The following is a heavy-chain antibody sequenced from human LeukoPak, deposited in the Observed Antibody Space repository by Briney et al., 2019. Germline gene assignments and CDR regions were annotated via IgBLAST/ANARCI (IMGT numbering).Heavy chain of an antibody. Sequence: GGSLRLSCAASGFTFSSYGMTWVRQAPGKGLEWVSGISGSGGSTYYEDSVKGRFTISRDNSKNTLYLQMNSLRAENTAVYYCAKNSGGTCYSHLDYWGQGTLVTVSS. CDR3: AKNSGGTCYSHLDY. J-gene: IGHJ4*02. CDR2: ISGSGGST. CDR1: GFTFSSYG. V-gene: IGHV3-23*01. D-gene: IGHD2-15*01.